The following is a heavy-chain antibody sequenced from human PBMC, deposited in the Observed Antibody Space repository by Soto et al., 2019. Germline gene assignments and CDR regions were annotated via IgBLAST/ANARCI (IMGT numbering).Heavy chain of an antibody. Sequence: QVQLVQSGAEVKKPGASVKVSSKTSGYTFSTYDINWVRQAPGQGLEWMGWMNPNSGDTGYAQKFLGRLTMTRDSNIRTVYMELSSLSSEDTAVYYCARVNYYGSGSYQDFFYFYALDVWGQGTTVTVSS. CDR3: ARVNYYGSGSYQDFFYFYALDV. CDR2: MNPNSGDT. V-gene: IGHV1-8*01. J-gene: IGHJ6*02. D-gene: IGHD3-10*01. CDR1: GYTFSTYD.